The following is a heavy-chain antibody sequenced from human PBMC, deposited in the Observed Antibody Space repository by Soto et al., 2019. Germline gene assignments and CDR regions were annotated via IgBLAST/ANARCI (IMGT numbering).Heavy chain of an antibody. J-gene: IGHJ4*02. CDR2: ISYDGINK. CDR3: AKAYYYDSSGYYPKYYFDY. CDR1: GFTFSSYG. D-gene: IGHD3-22*01. Sequence: PGGSLRLSCAASGFTFSSYGMHWVRQAPGKGLEWVAVISYDGINKYYADSVKGRFTISRDNSKNTLYLQMNSLRAEDTAVYYCAKAYYYDSSGYYPKYYFDYWGQGTLVTVSS. V-gene: IGHV3-30*18.